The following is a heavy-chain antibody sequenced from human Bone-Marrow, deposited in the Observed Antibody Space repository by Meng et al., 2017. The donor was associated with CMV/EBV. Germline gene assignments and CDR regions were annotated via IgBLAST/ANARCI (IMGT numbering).Heavy chain of an antibody. J-gene: IGHJ4*02. D-gene: IGHD1-26*01. CDR2: IYYSGST. V-gene: IGHV4-61*01. CDR1: GGSVSSGSYY. Sequence: SETLSLTCTVSGGSVSSGSYYWSWIRQPPGKGLEWIGYIYYSGSTNYNPSLKSRVTISVDTSKNQFPLKLSFVTAADTAVYSCARGGGRSYPFDYWGQGTLVTVSS. CDR3: ARGGGRSYPFDY.